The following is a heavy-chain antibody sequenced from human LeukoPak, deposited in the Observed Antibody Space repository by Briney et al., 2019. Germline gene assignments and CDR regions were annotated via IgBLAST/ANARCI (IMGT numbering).Heavy chain of an antibody. CDR3: ARRGGGYSSENWFDP. D-gene: IGHD6-25*01. CDR2: IWYDGSNK. J-gene: IGHJ5*02. Sequence: GRSLRLSCAASGFTFSSYGMHWVRQAPGKGLEWVAVIWYDGSNKYYADSVKGRFTISRDNSKNTLYLQVNSLRAEDTAVYYCARRGGGYSSENWFDPWGQGTLVTVSS. V-gene: IGHV3-33*01. CDR1: GFTFSSYG.